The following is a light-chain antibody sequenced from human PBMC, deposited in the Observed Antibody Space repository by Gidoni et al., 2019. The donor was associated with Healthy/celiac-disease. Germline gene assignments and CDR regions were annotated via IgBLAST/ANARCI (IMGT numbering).Light chain of an antibody. V-gene: IGKV3-11*01. Sequence: EIVLTQSPATLSLSPGQRATLSCRASQRVNNYLAWYQLKPGQAPRLLSYAASNRATGIPARFSGSGSGTDFTLTISSLEPEDFAVYYCQQRSHWPPFTFGPGTKVDIK. CDR3: QQRSHWPPFT. CDR2: AAS. J-gene: IGKJ3*01. CDR1: QRVNNY.